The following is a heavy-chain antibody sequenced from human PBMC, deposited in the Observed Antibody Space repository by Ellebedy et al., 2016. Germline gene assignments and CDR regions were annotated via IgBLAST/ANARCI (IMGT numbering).Heavy chain of an antibody. V-gene: IGHV4-59*08. CDR2: IYYSGIT. CDR1: GGSISTYF. CDR3: AKVGPGDGYAYWFGP. J-gene: IGHJ5*02. D-gene: IGHD3-10*01. Sequence: GSLRLSXTVSGGSISTYFWSWIRQPPGKGLEWIGYIYYSGITNYNPSLKSRVTISVDTSKNQFSLKLSSVTAADTAVYYCAKVGPGDGYAYWFGPWGQGTLVTVSS.